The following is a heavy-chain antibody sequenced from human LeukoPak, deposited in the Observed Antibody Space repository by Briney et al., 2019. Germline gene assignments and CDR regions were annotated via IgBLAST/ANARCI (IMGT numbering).Heavy chain of an antibody. CDR2: INPNSGGT. Sequence: ASVTVSCKASGYTFTGHYMHWVRQAPGQGLEWMGWINPNSGGTNYAQKFQGRVTMTRDTSISTDYMELSRLRSDDTAVYYCARDVASSGWFLAEYFQHWGQGTLVTVSS. D-gene: IGHD6-19*01. CDR1: GYTFTGHY. V-gene: IGHV1-2*02. CDR3: ARDVASSGWFLAEYFQH. J-gene: IGHJ1*01.